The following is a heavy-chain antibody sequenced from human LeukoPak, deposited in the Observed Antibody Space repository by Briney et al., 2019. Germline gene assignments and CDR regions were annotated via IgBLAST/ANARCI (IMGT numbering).Heavy chain of an antibody. D-gene: IGHD3-16*02. CDR1: GFTFSAYA. Sequence: GGSLRLSCAASGFTFSAYAMSWVRQAPGKGLDWVSTISGSGATTYYADSVKGRFTISRDNSKNTLYLQMNSLRAEDTAIYYCAKDRLDLSSDYWGQGTLVTVSS. CDR2: ISGSGATT. V-gene: IGHV3-23*01. J-gene: IGHJ4*02. CDR3: AKDRLDLSSDY.